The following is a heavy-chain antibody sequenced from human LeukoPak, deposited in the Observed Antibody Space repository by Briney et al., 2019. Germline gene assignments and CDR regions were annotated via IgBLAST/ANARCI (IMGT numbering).Heavy chain of an antibody. V-gene: IGHV4-59*08. CDR1: NGSITNYY. CDR2: IYYSGST. J-gene: IGHJ3*02. CDR3: ARAPLSDRYAVTQTGRHALDI. Sequence: SETLSLTCTVSNGSITNYYWSWIRQTTGKGLEWIGFIYYSGSTNYNPSLKSRVTMSVDTSKNQFSLKLRSVTAADTAVYYCARAPLSDRYAVTQTGRHALDIWGQGTMVTVSS. D-gene: IGHD4-11*01.